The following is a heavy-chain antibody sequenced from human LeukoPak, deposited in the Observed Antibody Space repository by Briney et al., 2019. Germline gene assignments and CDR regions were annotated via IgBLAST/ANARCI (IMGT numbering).Heavy chain of an antibody. D-gene: IGHD2-21*02. V-gene: IGHV1-69*13. CDR1: GGTFSSYA. CDR2: IIPIFGTA. Sequence: ASVKVSCKASGGTFSSYAISWVRQAPGQGLEWMGGIIPIFGTANYAQKFQGRVTITADESTSTAYMELSSLRSEDTAVYYCAAALEAYCGGDCYSRDFDYWGQGTLVTVSS. J-gene: IGHJ4*02. CDR3: AAALEAYCGGDCYSRDFDY.